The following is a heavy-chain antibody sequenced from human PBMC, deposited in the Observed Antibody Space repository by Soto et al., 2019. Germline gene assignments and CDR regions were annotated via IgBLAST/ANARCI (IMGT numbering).Heavy chain of an antibody. Sequence: SETLSLTCTVSGGSITDCSWVWIRQPAGKGLEWIGRIFSSGSTNYNPSLKGRITMSLDTSKNQFSLKLNSATATDTAVYFCARDQGVVVTADNWFDPWGQGILVTSPQ. CDR3: ARDQGVVVTADNWFDP. D-gene: IGHD2-21*02. CDR1: GGSITDCS. V-gene: IGHV4-4*07. J-gene: IGHJ5*02. CDR2: IFSSGST.